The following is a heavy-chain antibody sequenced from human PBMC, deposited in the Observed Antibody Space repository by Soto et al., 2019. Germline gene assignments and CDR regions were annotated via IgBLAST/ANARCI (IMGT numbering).Heavy chain of an antibody. CDR2: ISYDGSNK. Sequence: GGSLRLSCAASGFTFSSYAMHWVRQAPGKGLEWVAVISYDGSNKYYADSVKGRFTISRDNSKNTLYLQMNSLRAEDTAVYYCASVGGCSGGSCYSNYYSYGMDVWGQGTTVTVSS. CDR3: ASVGGCSGGSCYSNYYSYGMDV. J-gene: IGHJ6*02. V-gene: IGHV3-30-3*01. D-gene: IGHD2-15*01. CDR1: GFTFSSYA.